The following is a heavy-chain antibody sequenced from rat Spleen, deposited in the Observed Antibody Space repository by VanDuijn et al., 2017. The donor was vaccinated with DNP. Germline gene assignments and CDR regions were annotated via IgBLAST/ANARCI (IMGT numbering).Heavy chain of an antibody. CDR3: VRWNSGHFDY. V-gene: IGHV5-25*01. J-gene: IGHJ2*01. CDR2: ITISGGST. Sequence: EVQLVESGGGLVQPGRSLKLSCAASGFTFSAYYLAWIRQVPGKGLEWIASITISGGSTFYPDSVKGRFTISRDNAKNTLYLQMNSLRSEDMATYYCVRWNSGHFDYWGQGVMVTVSS. D-gene: IGHD4-3*01. CDR1: GFTFSAYY.